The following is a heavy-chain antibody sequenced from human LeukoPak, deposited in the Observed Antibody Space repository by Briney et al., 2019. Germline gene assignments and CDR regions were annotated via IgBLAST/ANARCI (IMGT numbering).Heavy chain of an antibody. V-gene: IGHV4-59*01. Sequence: SESLSLTCTVSGGSISSYYWSWIRQPPGKGLEWIGYIYYSGSTNYNPSLKSRVTISVDTSKNQFSLKLSSVTAADTAVYYCARDRGFTVARGVPSWFDPWGQGTLVTVST. CDR1: GGSISSYY. D-gene: IGHD3-10*01. J-gene: IGHJ5*02. CDR2: IYYSGST. CDR3: ARDRGFTVARGVPSWFDP.